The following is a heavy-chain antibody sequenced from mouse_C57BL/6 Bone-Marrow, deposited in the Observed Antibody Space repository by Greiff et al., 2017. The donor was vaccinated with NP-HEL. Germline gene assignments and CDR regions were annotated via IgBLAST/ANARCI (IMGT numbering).Heavy chain of an antibody. J-gene: IGHJ2*01. V-gene: IGHV7-3*01. CDR2: IRNKANGYKT. CDR3: ARYLSHYFDY. Sequence: DVMLVESGGGLVQPGGSLSLSCAASGFTFTDYYMSWVRQPPGKALEWLGFIRNKANGYKTEYSASLKDRLTISRDNSQSILYLQMHALRAEDSSTYYCARYLSHYFDYWGQGTTLTVSS. CDR1: GFTFTDYY.